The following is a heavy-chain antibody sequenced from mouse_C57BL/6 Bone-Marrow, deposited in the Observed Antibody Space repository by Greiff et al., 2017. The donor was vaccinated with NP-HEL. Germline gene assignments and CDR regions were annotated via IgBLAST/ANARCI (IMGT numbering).Heavy chain of an antibody. J-gene: IGHJ1*03. D-gene: IGHD1-1*01. CDR1: GYTFTSYW. CDR2: IDPSDSET. V-gene: IGHV1-52*01. CDR3: ARLGIYYYGSSYVGWYFDV. Sequence: QVQLQQPGAELVRPGSSVKLSCKASGYTFTSYWMHWVKKRPIQGLEWIGNIDPSDSETHYNQKFKDKATLTVDKSSSTAYMQLSSLTSEDSAVYYCARLGIYYYGSSYVGWYFDVWGTGTTVTVSS.